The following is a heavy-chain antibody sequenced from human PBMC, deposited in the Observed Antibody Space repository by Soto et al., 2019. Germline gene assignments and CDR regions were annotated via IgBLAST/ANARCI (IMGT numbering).Heavy chain of an antibody. Sequence: GSLRLSCTASGFTFSTYWMSWVRQAPGMGLEWVANIGEDGSEKYYVDSVKGRFTISRDNAKNSLYLQMNSLRADDTAVYYCARGSGGHNYYYGMDVWGQGTTVTVSS. J-gene: IGHJ6*02. D-gene: IGHD2-15*01. CDR3: ARGSGGHNYYYGMDV. CDR1: GFTFSTYW. V-gene: IGHV3-7*03. CDR2: IGEDGSEK.